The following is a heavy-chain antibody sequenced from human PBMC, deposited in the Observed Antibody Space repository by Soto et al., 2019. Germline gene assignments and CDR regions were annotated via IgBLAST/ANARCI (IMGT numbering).Heavy chain of an antibody. Sequence: PGGSLKISCRGSGYSFTTYWIGWVRQMPGKGLEWMGIIYPGDSDTRYSPSFQGQVTISADKSIKTAYLQWSSLRASDTAMYYCARLPDTSYGMDVWGQGTTVTVSS. CDR2: IYPGDSDT. D-gene: IGHD3-16*01. V-gene: IGHV5-51*01. CDR1: GYSFTTYW. J-gene: IGHJ6*02. CDR3: ARLPDTSYGMDV.